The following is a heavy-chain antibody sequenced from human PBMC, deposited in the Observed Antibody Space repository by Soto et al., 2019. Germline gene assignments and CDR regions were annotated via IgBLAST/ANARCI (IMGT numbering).Heavy chain of an antibody. CDR3: ARALRDDYGDYDYFDY. V-gene: IGHV3-33*08. CDR1: GFTFNSYG. D-gene: IGHD4-17*01. J-gene: IGHJ4*02. Sequence: GGSLRLSCAASGFTFNSYGIHWVRQAPGKGLEWVAVIWYDGSNKYYADSVKGRFTISRDNSKNTLYLQMNSLRAEDTAVYYCARALRDDYGDYDYFDYWGQGTLVTVSS. CDR2: IWYDGSNK.